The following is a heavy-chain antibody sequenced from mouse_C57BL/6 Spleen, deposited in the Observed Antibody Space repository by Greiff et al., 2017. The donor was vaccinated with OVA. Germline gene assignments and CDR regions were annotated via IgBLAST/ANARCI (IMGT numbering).Heavy chain of an antibody. CDR1: GFTFSDAW. CDR2: IRNKANNHAT. CDR3: TRRDGKEGYWYFDG. V-gene: IGHV6-6*01. J-gene: IGHJ1*03. D-gene: IGHD2-1*01. Sequence: EVMLVESGGGLVQPGGSMKLSCAASGFTFSDAWMDWVRQSPEQGLEWVAEIRNKANNHATYYAESVKGRFTISRDDAKSGVYLQMNSLRAEDTGIYDCTRRDGKEGYWYFDGWGTGTTVTVSS.